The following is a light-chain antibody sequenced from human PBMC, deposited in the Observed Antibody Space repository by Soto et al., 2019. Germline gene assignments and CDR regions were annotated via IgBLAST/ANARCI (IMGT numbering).Light chain of an antibody. CDR1: QDIGNF. V-gene: IGKV1-9*01. CDR2: SAS. Sequence: DIQLTQSPFVVSASVGDRFTITCRAGQDIGNFLAWYQQKPGKAPKLLIYSASTLQSGVPSRFSGSGSAAEFSLTISSLQPEDFAAYFCQQLNNYHLTFDGGTKVDIK. J-gene: IGKJ4*01. CDR3: QQLNNYHLT.